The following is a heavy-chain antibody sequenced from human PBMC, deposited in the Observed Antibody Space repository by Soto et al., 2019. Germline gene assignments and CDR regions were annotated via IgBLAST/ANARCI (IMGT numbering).Heavy chain of an antibody. Sequence: GGSLRLSCAASGFTFSSYAMHWVRQAPGKGLEWVAIISYDGNNKYYADSVKGRFTVSGDNSKNTLYLQMNSPRAEDTAVFYCARDHMVRGAIDYWGQGT. CDR1: GFTFSSYA. J-gene: IGHJ4*02. CDR2: ISYDGNNK. D-gene: IGHD3-10*01. CDR3: ARDHMVRGAIDY. V-gene: IGHV3-30-3*01.